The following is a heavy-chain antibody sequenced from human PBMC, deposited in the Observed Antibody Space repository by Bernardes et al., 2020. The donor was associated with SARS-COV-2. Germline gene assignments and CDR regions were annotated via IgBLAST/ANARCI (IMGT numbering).Heavy chain of an antibody. CDR3: ARDPSPIQLWFKSYYYGMDG. Sequence: ASVKVSCKASGYTFTSYGISWVRQAPGQGLEWMGWISAYNGNTNYAQKLQGRVTMTTDTSTSTAYMELRSLRSDDTAVYYCARDPSPIQLWFKSYYYGMDGWGQGTTVTVSS. CDR2: ISAYNGNT. J-gene: IGHJ6*02. CDR1: GYTFTSYG. D-gene: IGHD5-18*01. V-gene: IGHV1-18*04.